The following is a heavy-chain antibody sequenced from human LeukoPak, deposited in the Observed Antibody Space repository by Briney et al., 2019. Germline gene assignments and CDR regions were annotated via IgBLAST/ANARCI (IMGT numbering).Heavy chain of an antibody. V-gene: IGHV1-8*03. J-gene: IGHJ6*03. CDR2: MNPSSGNT. CDR3: ARRYYDFWSAYMDV. D-gene: IGHD3-3*01. Sequence: GASVKVPCKASGYTFTSYDINWVRQATGQGLEWMGWMNPSSGNTGYAQKFQGRVTITRNTSISTAYMELSSLRSEDTAVYYCARRYYDFWSAYMDVWGKGTTVTVSS. CDR1: GYTFTSYD.